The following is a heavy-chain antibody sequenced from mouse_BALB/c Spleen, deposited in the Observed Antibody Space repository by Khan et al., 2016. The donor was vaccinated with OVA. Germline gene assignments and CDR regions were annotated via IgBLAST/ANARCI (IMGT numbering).Heavy chain of an antibody. J-gene: IGHJ3*01. D-gene: IGHD1-2*01. CDR1: GFSLTSYG. Sequence: QVQLKQSGPGLVAPSQSLSITCTVSGFSLTSYGVHWVRQPPGKGLEWLGIIWAGGRTNSNSALMSRLSISQDNFKSQVFLKMTRLQTDDTAMYYCARDTTATPYWGQGTLVTVSA. CDR2: IWAGGRT. V-gene: IGHV2-9*02. CDR3: ARDTTATPY.